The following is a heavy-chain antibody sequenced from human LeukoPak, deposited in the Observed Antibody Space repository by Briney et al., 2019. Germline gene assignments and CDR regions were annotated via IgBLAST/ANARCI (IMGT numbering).Heavy chain of an antibody. CDR1: GGSISSYY. Sequence: SETLSLTCTVSGGSISSYYWSWIRQPPGKGLEWIGYIYYSGSTNYNPSLKSRVTISVDTSKNQFSLKLSSVTAADTAVYYCARDHVVRSTGRFDPWGQGTLVTVSP. CDR3: ARDHVVRSTGRFDP. V-gene: IGHV4-59*01. J-gene: IGHJ5*02. D-gene: IGHD1-26*01. CDR2: IYYSGST.